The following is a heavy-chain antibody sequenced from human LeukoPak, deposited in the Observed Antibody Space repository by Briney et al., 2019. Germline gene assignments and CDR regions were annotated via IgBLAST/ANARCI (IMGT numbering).Heavy chain of an antibody. CDR2: INHSGST. CDR3: VSDDISMTGTIAY. D-gene: IGHD1-1*01. V-gene: IGHV4-34*01. J-gene: IGHJ4*02. Sequence: SETLSLTCAVYGGSFSGYYWSWIRQPPGKGLEWIGEINHSGSTNYNPSLKSRVTISVDTSKNQFSLQLRSVIAADTALYYCVSDDISMTGTIAYWGQGTQVTVSS. CDR1: GGSFSGYY.